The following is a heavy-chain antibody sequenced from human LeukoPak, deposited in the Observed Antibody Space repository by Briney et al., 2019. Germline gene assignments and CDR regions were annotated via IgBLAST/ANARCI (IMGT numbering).Heavy chain of an antibody. CDR2: IYYSGTT. CDR3: ARQDQAIDY. J-gene: IGHJ4*02. CDR1: GGSISSYY. V-gene: IGHV4-59*04. Sequence: SETLSLTCTVSGGSISSYYWSWIRQPPGKGLEWIGSIYYSGTTYYNPSLASRVTIFVDTSKNQFSLRLSSVTAADTAVYYCARQDQAIDYWGQGTLVTVSS.